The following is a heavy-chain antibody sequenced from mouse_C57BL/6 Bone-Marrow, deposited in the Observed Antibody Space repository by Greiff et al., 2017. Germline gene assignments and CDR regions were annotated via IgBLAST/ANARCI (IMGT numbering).Heavy chain of an antibody. CDR2: IYPRNSDT. CDR3: TRGGSSYDWFAY. D-gene: IGHD1-1*01. CDR1: GYTFTSYW. V-gene: IGHV1-5*01. J-gene: IGHJ3*01. Sequence: VQLQQSGTVLARPGASVKMSCKTSGYTFTSYWMHWVKQRPGQGLEWIGAIYPRNSDTSYNQKFKGKAKLTAVTSASTAYMELSSLTNEDSAVYYCTRGGSSYDWFAYWGQGTLVTVSA.